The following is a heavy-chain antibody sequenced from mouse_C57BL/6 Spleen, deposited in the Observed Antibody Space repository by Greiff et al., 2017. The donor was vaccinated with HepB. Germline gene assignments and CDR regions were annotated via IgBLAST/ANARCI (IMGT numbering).Heavy chain of an antibody. Sequence: QVQLQQSGAELVKPGASVKISCKASGYAFSSYWMNWVKQRPGKGLEWIGQIYPGDGDTNYNGKFKGKATLTADKSSSTAYMQLSSLTSEDSAVYFCARLLRYYYAMDYWGQGTSVTVSS. J-gene: IGHJ4*01. D-gene: IGHD1-1*01. CDR3: ARLLRYYYAMDY. CDR1: GYAFSSYW. V-gene: IGHV1-80*01. CDR2: IYPGDGDT.